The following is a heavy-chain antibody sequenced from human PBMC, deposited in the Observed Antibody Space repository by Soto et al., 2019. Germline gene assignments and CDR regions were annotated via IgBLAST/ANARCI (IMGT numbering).Heavy chain of an antibody. D-gene: IGHD3-10*01. CDR3: ARHGDNYGSGWLDP. CDR2: IYYIGST. Sequence: SETLSLTCTVSGGSISSSSYYWGWIRQPPGKGLEWIGSIYYIGSTNYNPSLKSRVIISVDTSKSQLSLKLSSVTAADTAFYYCARHGDNYGSGWLDPWGQGILVTVSS. J-gene: IGHJ5*02. V-gene: IGHV4-39*07. CDR1: GGSISSSSYY.